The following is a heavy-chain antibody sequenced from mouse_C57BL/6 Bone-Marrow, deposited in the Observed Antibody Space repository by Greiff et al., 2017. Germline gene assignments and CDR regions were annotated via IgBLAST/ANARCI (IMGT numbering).Heavy chain of an antibody. CDR3: ARWGAMDY. V-gene: IGHV1-42*01. CDR1: GYSFTGYY. J-gene: IGHJ4*01. Sequence: VQLQQSGPELVKPGASVKISCKASGYSFTGYYMNWVKQSPEKSLEWIGEINPSTGGTTYNQKFKAKATLTVDKSSSTAYMQLKRLTSEDSAVYYCARWGAMDYWGQGTSVTVSS. CDR2: INPSTGGT.